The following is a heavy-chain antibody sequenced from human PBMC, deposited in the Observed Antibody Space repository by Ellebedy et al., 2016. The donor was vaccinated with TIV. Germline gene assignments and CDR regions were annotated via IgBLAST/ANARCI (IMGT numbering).Heavy chain of an antibody. J-gene: IGHJ4*02. CDR2: IGAGGGSR. CDR3: AKDQDYGSYSVS. Sequence: GESLKISCAASGFTFSSYAMSWVRQAPGKGLEWVSGIGAGGGSRYYADSVKGRFTISRDNSKNTLYLQMNSLRAEDTAVYYCAKDQDYGSYSVSWGQGTLVTVSS. V-gene: IGHV3-23*01. CDR1: GFTFSSYA. D-gene: IGHD4-23*01.